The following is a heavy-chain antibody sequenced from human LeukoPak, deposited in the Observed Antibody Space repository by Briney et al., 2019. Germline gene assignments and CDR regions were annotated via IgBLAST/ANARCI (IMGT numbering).Heavy chain of an antibody. D-gene: IGHD4-17*01. J-gene: IGHJ6*03. Sequence: GASVKVSCKASGYTFTGYYMHWVRQAPGQGLEWMGWINPNRGGTNYAQKFQGRVTMTRDTSISTAYMELSRLRSDDTAVYYCARVGYGDYVRYYYYYMDVWGKGTTVTISS. CDR3: ARVGYGDYVRYYYYYMDV. CDR1: GYTFTGYY. CDR2: INPNRGGT. V-gene: IGHV1-2*02.